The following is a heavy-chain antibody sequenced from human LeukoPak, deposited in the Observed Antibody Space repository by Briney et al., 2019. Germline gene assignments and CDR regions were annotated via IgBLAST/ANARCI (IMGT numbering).Heavy chain of an antibody. V-gene: IGHV3-23*01. J-gene: IGHJ4*02. CDR3: AKENPVGGTNYFDY. Sequence: GGSLRLSCVASGFPFSSYWMTWVRQAPGKGLEWVSAITGSGDSTFYADSVKGRCTISRDNSKNTLSLQMNTLRAEDTAVYYCAKENPVGGTNYFDYWGQGTLVTVSS. CDR2: ITGSGDST. CDR1: GFPFSSYW. D-gene: IGHD1-26*01.